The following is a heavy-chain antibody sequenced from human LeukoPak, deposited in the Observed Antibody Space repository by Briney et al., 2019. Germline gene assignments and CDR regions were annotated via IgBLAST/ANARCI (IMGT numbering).Heavy chain of an antibody. CDR3: AREAGTCSGGTCSSSFDS. CDR2: IKQDGSEK. V-gene: IGHV3-7*01. D-gene: IGHD2-15*01. Sequence: PGGSLRLSCAASGFTFSTYWMSWVRQAPGKGLEWVANIKQDGSEKYYVDSVKGRFTISRDNAKNSLYLQTNSLRAEDTAVYYGAREAGTCSGGTCSSSFDSWGQGTLVTVSS. J-gene: IGHJ4*02. CDR1: GFTFSTYW.